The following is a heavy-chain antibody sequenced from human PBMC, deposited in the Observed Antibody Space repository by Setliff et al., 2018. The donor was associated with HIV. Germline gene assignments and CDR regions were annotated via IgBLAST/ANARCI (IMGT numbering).Heavy chain of an antibody. CDR2: INAGNSNT. CDR3: ARGGAREYQLLYNYFDP. V-gene: IGHV1-3*01. CDR1: GYTFTSYG. D-gene: IGHD2-2*01. Sequence: GASVKVSCKASGYTFTSYGISWVRQAPGQRLEWMGWINAGNSNTKYSQKFQGRVTMTRNTSISTAYMVLSSLTSEDTAVYYCARGGAREYQLLYNYFDPWGQGTLVTVSS. J-gene: IGHJ5*02.